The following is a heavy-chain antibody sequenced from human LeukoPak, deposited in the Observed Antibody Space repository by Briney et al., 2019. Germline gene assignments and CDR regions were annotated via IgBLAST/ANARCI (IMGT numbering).Heavy chain of an antibody. J-gene: IGHJ6*02. CDR2: INHSGST. CDR1: GGSFSGYY. CDR3: ARGGPDVAAAMSSDGMDV. Sequence: PSETLSLTCAAYGGSFSGYYWSWIRQPPGKRLEWMGEINHSGSTNHNPSLKSRVTISVDTSKNQFSLKLRSVTAADTAVYYCARGGPDVAAAMSSDGMDVWGQGTTVTVSS. V-gene: IGHV4-34*01. D-gene: IGHD2-2*01.